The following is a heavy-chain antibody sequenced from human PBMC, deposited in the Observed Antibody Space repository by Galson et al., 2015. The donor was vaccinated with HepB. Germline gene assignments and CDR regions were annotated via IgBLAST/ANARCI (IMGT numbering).Heavy chain of an antibody. CDR1: GFTFSSYW. CDR3: ARVDTAMLDAFDI. Sequence: SLRLSCAASGFTFSSYWMSWVRQAPGKGLEWVANIKQDGSKKYYVDSVKGRFTISRDNAKNSLYLQMNSLRAEDTAVYYCARVDTAMLDAFDIWGQGTMVTVSS. J-gene: IGHJ3*02. CDR2: IKQDGSKK. V-gene: IGHV3-7*03. D-gene: IGHD5-18*01.